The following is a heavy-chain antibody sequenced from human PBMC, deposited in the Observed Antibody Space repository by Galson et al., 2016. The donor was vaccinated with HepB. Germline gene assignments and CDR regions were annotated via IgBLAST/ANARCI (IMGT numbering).Heavy chain of an antibody. CDR1: GGSITINSFY. Sequence: ETLSLTCTVSGGSITINSFYWGWIRQPPGKGLEWIGSIYYSGTTTHYNPSLKSRVTISVDTSKNQFSLSLSSVTAADTGVYYCASAAGYSSTWYYFFHWGQGNLVPGSS. J-gene: IGHJ4*02. V-gene: IGHV4-39*01. CDR3: ASAAGYSSTWYYFFH. CDR2: IYYSGTTT. D-gene: IGHD6-13*01.